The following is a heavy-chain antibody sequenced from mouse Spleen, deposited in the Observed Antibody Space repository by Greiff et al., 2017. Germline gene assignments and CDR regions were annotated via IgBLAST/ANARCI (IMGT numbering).Heavy chain of an antibody. J-gene: IGHJ2*01. V-gene: IGHV1-39*01. CDR3: ARRGNYEDYFDY. CDR1: GYSFTGYN. D-gene: IGHD2-1*01. Sequence: VQLKESGPELEKPGASVKISCKASGYSFTGYNMSWVKQSNGKSLEWIGNIDPYYGGTSYNQKFKGKATLTVDKSSSTAYMQLKSLTSEDSAVYYCARRGNYEDYFDYWGQGTTLTVSS. CDR2: IDPYYGGT.